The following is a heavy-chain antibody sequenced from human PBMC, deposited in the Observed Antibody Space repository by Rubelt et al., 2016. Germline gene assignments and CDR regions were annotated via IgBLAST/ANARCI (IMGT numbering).Heavy chain of an antibody. D-gene: IGHD6-19*01. Sequence: GLEWMGRINPNGGGTNYAQKFQGRVTMTRDTSISTAYMELSRLRSDDTAVYHCARGLRSGWPWLPLDYWGQGTLVTVSS. CDR3: ARGLRSGWPWLPLDY. J-gene: IGHJ4*02. CDR2: INPNGGGT. V-gene: IGHV1-2*06.